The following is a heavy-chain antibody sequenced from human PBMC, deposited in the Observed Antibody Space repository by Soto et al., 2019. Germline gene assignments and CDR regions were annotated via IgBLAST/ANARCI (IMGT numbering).Heavy chain of an antibody. CDR2: IIPILGIA. J-gene: IGHJ5*02. CDR3: ARESPVGSSWYHWFDP. CDR1: GGTFSSYT. V-gene: IGHV1-69*08. D-gene: IGHD6-13*01. Sequence: QVQLVQSGAEVKKPGSSVKVSCKASGGTFSSYTISWVRQAPGQGLEWMGRIIPILGIANYAQKFQGRVTITEDKSTSTGYMELSSLRSEDTAVYYCARESPVGSSWYHWFDPWGQGTLVTVSS.